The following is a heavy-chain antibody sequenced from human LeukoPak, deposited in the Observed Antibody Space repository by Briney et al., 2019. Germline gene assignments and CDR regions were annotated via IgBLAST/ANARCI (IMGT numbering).Heavy chain of an antibody. V-gene: IGHV3-30*04. D-gene: IGHD1/OR15-1a*01. CDR3: ASSQQTFDY. CDR1: GFTFSSYA. CDR2: ISYDGSNK. J-gene: IGHJ4*01. Sequence: PGRSLRLSCAASGFTFSSYAMHWVRQAPGKGLEWVAVISYDGSNKYYADSVKGRFTISRDNSKNTLYLQMNSLRAEDTAVYYCASSQQTFDYWGHGTLVTVSS.